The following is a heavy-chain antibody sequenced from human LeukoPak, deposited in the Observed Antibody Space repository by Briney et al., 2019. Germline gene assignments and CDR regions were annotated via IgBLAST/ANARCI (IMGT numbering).Heavy chain of an antibody. D-gene: IGHD1-26*01. Sequence: GGSLRLSCAASGFTFSSYSMNWVRQAPGKGLEWVPSISSSSSYIYYADSVKGRFTISRDNAKNSLYLQMNSLRAEDTAVYYCARDGMWELLRRTLEAFDIWGQGTMVTVSS. V-gene: IGHV3-21*01. CDR2: ISSSSSYI. CDR3: ARDGMWELLRRTLEAFDI. J-gene: IGHJ3*02. CDR1: GFTFSSYS.